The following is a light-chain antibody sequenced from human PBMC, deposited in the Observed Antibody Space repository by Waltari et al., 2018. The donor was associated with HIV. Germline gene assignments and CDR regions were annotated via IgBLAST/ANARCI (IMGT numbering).Light chain of an antibody. Sequence: DIQMTQSPSSLSASVGDRVTITCQASQDISNYLNWYQQKPGKAPKLLIYDASNLETGVPSRFSGSGSGTDFIFTISSLQPEDIATYYCQQYDNLPLTFGGGIKVEIK. CDR3: QQYDNLPLT. CDR2: DAS. V-gene: IGKV1-33*01. CDR1: QDISNY. J-gene: IGKJ4*01.